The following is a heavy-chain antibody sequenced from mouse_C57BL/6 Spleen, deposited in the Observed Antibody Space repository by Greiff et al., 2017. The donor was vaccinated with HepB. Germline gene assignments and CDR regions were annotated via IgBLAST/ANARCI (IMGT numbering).Heavy chain of an antibody. J-gene: IGHJ4*01. CDR2: ISSGSSTI. V-gene: IGHV5-17*01. CDR3: ARMGLRRGAMDY. CDR1: GFTFSDYG. Sequence: VQLKESGGGLVKPGGSLKLSCAASGFTFSDYGMHWVRQAPEKGLEWVAYISSGSSTIYYADTVKGRFTISRDNAKNTLFLLMTSLRSEDTAMYYCARMGLRRGAMDYWGQGTSVTVSS. D-gene: IGHD2-4*01.